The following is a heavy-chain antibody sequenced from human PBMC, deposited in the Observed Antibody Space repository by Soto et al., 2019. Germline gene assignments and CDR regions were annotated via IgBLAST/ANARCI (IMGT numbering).Heavy chain of an antibody. V-gene: IGHV3-23*01. CDR3: AKAIGVTIFGVAEYYYGMDV. J-gene: IGHJ6*02. D-gene: IGHD3-3*01. CDR2: ISGSGGST. CDR1: GFTFSSYA. Sequence: QPGGSLRLSCAASGFTFSSYAMSWVRQAPGQGLEWVSAISGSGGSTYYADSVKGRFTISRDNSKNTLYLQMNSLRAEDTAVYYCAKAIGVTIFGVAEYYYGMDVWGQGTTVTVSS.